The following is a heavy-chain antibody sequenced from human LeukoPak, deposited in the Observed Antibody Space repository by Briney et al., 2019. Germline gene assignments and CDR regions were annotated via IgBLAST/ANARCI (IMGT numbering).Heavy chain of an antibody. CDR3: ARDPGSDTAMAALLDY. CDR1: GGSFSGYY. CDR2: INHSGST. D-gene: IGHD5-18*01. V-gene: IGHV4-34*01. J-gene: IGHJ4*02. Sequence: PSETLSLTCAVYGGSFSGYYWSWIRQPPGKGLEWIGEINHSGSTNYNPSLKSRVTISVGTSKNQFSLKLSSVTAADTAVYYCARDPGSDTAMAALLDYWGQGTLVTVSS.